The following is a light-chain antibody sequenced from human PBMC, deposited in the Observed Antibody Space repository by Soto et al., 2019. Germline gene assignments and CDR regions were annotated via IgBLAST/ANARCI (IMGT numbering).Light chain of an antibody. Sequence: EILLTQSPATLSLSPGETATLSCRASQSVGSHLAWYQQKPGQAPRLLIYDTSNRATGIPARFSGSGSRTDFTLTISSLDPEDFALYYCQQRGNWPPTFGPGTKVDIK. CDR1: QSVGSH. V-gene: IGKV3-11*01. CDR3: QQRGNWPPT. J-gene: IGKJ3*01. CDR2: DTS.